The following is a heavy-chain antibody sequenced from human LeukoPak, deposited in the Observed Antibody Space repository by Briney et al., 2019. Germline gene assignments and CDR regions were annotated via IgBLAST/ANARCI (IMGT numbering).Heavy chain of an antibody. Sequence: SETLSLTCGVSGGSISSGDYYWSWIRQPPGKGLEWIGYIYYSGSTYYNPSLKSRVTISVDTSKNQFSLKLSSVTAADTAVYYCARDLSSSWSFDYWGQGTLVTVSS. V-gene: IGHV4-30-4*01. CDR3: ARDLSSSWSFDY. CDR1: GGSISSGDYY. CDR2: IYYSGST. J-gene: IGHJ4*02. D-gene: IGHD6-13*01.